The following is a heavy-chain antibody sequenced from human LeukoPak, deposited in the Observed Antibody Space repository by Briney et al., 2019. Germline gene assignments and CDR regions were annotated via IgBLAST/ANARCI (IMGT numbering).Heavy chain of an antibody. V-gene: IGHV1-24*01. D-gene: IGHD4-17*01. CDR3: TAAFYIDGDPGF. CDR1: GHTLLDLP. Sequence: GASVTLPCKVSGHTLLDLPIHWVRQAPGKGFEWMGGFDPEDGDTVYAQCFQGRVTMTEDTSTETAYMELSSLRFDDTAVYYCTAAFYIDGDPGFWGQGNLVTVSS. CDR2: FDPEDGDT. J-gene: IGHJ4*02.